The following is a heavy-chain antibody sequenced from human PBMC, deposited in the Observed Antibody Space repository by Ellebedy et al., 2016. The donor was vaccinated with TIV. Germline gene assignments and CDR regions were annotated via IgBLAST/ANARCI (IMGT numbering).Heavy chain of an antibody. Sequence: SGPTLVKPTETLTLTCTFSGFSLSTSGMCVNWIRQPPGEALEWLARIDWDDDKFYNTSLRARLAISKDSSKNQVVLTMTNMDPVDTATYYCAGGRSSGWAFDYWGQGTLVTVSS. V-gene: IGHV2-70*17. CDR3: AGGRSSGWAFDY. CDR2: IDWDDDK. D-gene: IGHD6-19*01. J-gene: IGHJ4*01. CDR1: GFSLSTSGMC.